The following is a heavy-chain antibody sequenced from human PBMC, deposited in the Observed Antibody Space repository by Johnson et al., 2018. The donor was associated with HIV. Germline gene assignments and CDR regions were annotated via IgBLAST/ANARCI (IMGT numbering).Heavy chain of an antibody. J-gene: IGHJ3*01. CDR3: ARLPSGYSRDGFNV. CDR1: GFTVSTNY. V-gene: IGHV3-66*02. Sequence: VQLVESGGGLVQPGGSLRLSCASGFTVSTNYMSWVRQAPGKGLEWVSVIYSGGSTYYADSVKGRFTISRDNSKNTLYLQMNRLRAEDTAVYYCARLPSGYSRDGFNVWGQGTMVTLSS. D-gene: IGHD5-18*01. CDR2: IYSGGST.